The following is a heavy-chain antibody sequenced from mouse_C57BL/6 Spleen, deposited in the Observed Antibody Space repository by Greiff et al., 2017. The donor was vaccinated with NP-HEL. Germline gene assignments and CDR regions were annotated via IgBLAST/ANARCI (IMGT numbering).Heavy chain of an antibody. CDR3: AREGNAPGAMDY. CDR1: GYTFTSYW. Sequence: QVQLKQPGAELVKPGASVKLSCKASGYTFTSYWMHWVKQRPGQGLEWIGMIHPNSGSTNYNEKFKSKATLTVDKSSSTAYMQLSSLTSEDSAVYYCAREGNAPGAMDYWGQGTSVTVSS. J-gene: IGHJ4*01. V-gene: IGHV1-64*01. CDR2: IHPNSGST.